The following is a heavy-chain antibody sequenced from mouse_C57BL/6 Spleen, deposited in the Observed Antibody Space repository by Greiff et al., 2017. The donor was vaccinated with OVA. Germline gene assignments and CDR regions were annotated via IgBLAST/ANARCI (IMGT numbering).Heavy chain of an antibody. CDR3: ASGVWFAC. V-gene: IGHV1-22*01. CDR2: IHHNNGGT. J-gene: IGHJ3*01. Sequence: LVKPGASVKMSCKASGYTFTDYNMHWVKQSHGKRLEWIGYIHHNNGGTSYNQKFKGKATLTINKSTSTAYMATRSLSSEDSAGDYGASGVWFACWGQGVLVSVAA. CDR1: GYTFTDYN.